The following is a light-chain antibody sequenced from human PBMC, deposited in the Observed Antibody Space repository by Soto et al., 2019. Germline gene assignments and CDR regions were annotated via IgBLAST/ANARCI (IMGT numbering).Light chain of an antibody. V-gene: IGKV3D-15*01. J-gene: IGKJ4*01. Sequence: EIVMTHSPATLSVSPGERATLSCRASQRVSIHLAWYQQKPGQAPRLLIYGASTMATGIPARCSCSGSGTEFTLTISSLQSEDFAVSSCQQYNNWPLTFGGGTKVEIK. CDR1: QRVSIH. CDR2: GAS. CDR3: QQYNNWPLT.